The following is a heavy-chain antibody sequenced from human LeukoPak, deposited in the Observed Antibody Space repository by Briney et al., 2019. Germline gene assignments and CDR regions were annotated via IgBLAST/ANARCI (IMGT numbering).Heavy chain of an antibody. D-gene: IGHD2-15*01. Sequence: ASVKVSCKASGYTFTSYDINWARQATGQGLEWMGWMNPNSGNTGCAQKFQGRVTMTRNTSISTAYMELSSLRSEDTAVYYCARVNRDCSGGSCSYYFDYWGQGTLVTVSS. CDR1: GYTFTSYD. CDR2: MNPNSGNT. J-gene: IGHJ4*02. CDR3: ARVNRDCSGGSCSYYFDY. V-gene: IGHV1-8*01.